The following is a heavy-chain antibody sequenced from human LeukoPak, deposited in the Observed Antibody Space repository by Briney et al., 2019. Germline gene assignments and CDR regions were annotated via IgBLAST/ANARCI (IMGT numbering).Heavy chain of an antibody. V-gene: IGHV1-8*01. CDR2: MNPNSGNT. Sequence: ASVKVSCKASGYTFTSYDINWVRQATGQGLEWMGWMNPNSGNTGYAQKFQGRVTMTRNTSISTAYMELSSLRSEDTAVYYCARDQSVGDFWSGYYPRDAFDIWGQGTMVTVSS. CDR3: ARDQSVGDFWSGYYPRDAFDI. CDR1: GYTFTSYD. J-gene: IGHJ3*02. D-gene: IGHD3-3*01.